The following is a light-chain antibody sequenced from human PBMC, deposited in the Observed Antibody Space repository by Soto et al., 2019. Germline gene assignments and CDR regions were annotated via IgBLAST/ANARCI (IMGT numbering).Light chain of an antibody. V-gene: IGKV1-5*01. CDR2: SAT. Sequence: DIQMTQSPSTLSAFVGDRVTITCRASQSISSWLAWYQQKPGKAPKRLIYSATSLQSGVPSRFSGSGSGTEFTLTISSLQPEDFATYYCLQHNSYPGTFGQGTKVEIK. CDR3: LQHNSYPGT. J-gene: IGKJ1*01. CDR1: QSISSW.